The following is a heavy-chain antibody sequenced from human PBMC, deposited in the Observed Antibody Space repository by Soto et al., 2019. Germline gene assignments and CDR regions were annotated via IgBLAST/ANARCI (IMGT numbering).Heavy chain of an antibody. CDR2: ISPKSGGT. CDR3: ARPPGYISDWYYFDL. Sequence: ASVKGACKASGYTLIKYYVHWGRQAPGQGFEWMGRISPKSGGTNYAQKFQGRVSMTWDTSLKTAYMELSSLMSEDTAVYYCARPPGYISDWYYFDLWGQGTQVTVSS. J-gene: IGHJ4*02. CDR1: GYTLIKYY. D-gene: IGHD3-9*01. V-gene: IGHV1-2*02.